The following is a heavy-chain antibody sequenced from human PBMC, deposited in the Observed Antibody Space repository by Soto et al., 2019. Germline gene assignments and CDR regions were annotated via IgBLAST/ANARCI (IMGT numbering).Heavy chain of an antibody. CDR2: IWYDGSNK. CDR3: ARDNVVVVAATEESYYYYGMDV. Sequence: QVQLVESGGGVVQPGRSLRLSCAASGFTFSSYGMHWVRQAPGKGLEWVAVIWYDGSNKYYADSVKGRFTISRDNSKNTLYLQMNSLRAEDTAVYYCARDNVVVVAATEESYYYYGMDVWGQGTTVTVSS. CDR1: GFTFSSYG. D-gene: IGHD2-15*01. V-gene: IGHV3-33*01. J-gene: IGHJ6*02.